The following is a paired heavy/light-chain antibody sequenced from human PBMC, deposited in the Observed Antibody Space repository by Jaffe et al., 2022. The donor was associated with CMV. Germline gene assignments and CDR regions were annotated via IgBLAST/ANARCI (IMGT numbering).Heavy chain of an antibody. J-gene: IGHJ4*02. D-gene: IGHD4-17*01. CDR2: ISSNGGST. Sequence: EVQLVESGGGLVQPGGSLRLSCSASGFTFSSYAMHWVRQAPGKGLEYVSAISSNGGSTYYADSVKGRFTISRDNSKNTLYLQMSSLRAEDTAVYYCVKTGRVTTGPHWGQGTLVTVSS. V-gene: IGHV3-64D*06. CDR1: GFTFSSYA. CDR3: VKTGRVTTGPH.
Light chain of an antibody. CDR3: QQYNSYFTWT. CDR1: QSISSW. J-gene: IGKJ1*01. V-gene: IGKV1-5*03. CDR2: KAS. Sequence: DIQMTQSPSTLSASVGDRVTITCRASQSISSWLAWYQQKPGKAPKLLIYKASSLESGVPSRFSGSGSGTEFTLTISSLQPDDFATYYCQQYNSYFTWTFGQGTKVEIK.